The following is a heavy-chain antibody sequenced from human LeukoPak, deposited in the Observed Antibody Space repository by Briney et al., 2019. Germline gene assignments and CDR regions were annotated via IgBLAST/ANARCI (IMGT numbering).Heavy chain of an antibody. CDR1: GGSISSYY. J-gene: IGHJ4*02. V-gene: IGHV4-59*01. D-gene: IGHD4-17*01. CDR3: ASSRGPYGDYSY. CDR2: IYYSGST. Sequence: SETLSLTCTVSGGSISSYYWSWIRQPPGKGLEWIGYIYYSGSTNYNPSLKSRVTISVDTSKNQFSLKLSSVTAVDTAVYYCASSRGPYGDYSYWGQGTLVTVSS.